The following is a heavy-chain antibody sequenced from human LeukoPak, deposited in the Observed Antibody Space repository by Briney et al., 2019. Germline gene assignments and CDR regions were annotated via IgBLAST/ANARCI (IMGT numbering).Heavy chain of an antibody. V-gene: IGHV4-38-2*02. CDR1: GYSISSGYY. J-gene: IGHJ6*03. Sequence: SETLSLTCTVSGYSISSGYYWGWIRQPPGKGLEWIGYIYHSGSTYYNPSLKSRVTISVDTSKNQFSLKLSSVTAADTAVYYCARSLVGATRTYYYYYMDVWGKGTTVTVSS. CDR3: ARSLVGATRTYYYYYMDV. D-gene: IGHD1-26*01. CDR2: IYHSGST.